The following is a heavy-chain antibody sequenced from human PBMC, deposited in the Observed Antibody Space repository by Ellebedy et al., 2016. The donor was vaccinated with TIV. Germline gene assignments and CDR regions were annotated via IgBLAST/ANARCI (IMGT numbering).Heavy chain of an antibody. D-gene: IGHD1-26*01. J-gene: IGHJ4*02. V-gene: IGHV3-53*05. CDR1: GFTVSSNY. Sequence: GGSLRLSXATSGFTVSSNYMSWVRQAPGKGLEWVSVIYSGGSTYYADSVKGRFTISRDNSKNTLYLQMNSLRAEDTAVYYCAKGSVGATGVDYWGQGTLVTVSS. CDR3: AKGSVGATGVDY. CDR2: IYSGGST.